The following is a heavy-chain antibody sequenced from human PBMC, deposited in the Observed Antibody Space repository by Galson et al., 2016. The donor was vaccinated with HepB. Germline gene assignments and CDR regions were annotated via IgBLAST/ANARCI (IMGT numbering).Heavy chain of an antibody. CDR3: ARVPPDTASGFFDL. V-gene: IGHV4-59*01. Sequence: SETLSLTCTVSGGSISNYYWSWFRQPPGKGPEWIGQTYYSGSTNYNPSLQSRVTISVDTSKNQFSLKLSSVTAADTAVYYCARVPPDTASGFFDLWGRGTLVTVSS. CDR1: GGSISNYY. D-gene: IGHD5-18*01. J-gene: IGHJ2*01. CDR2: TYYSGST.